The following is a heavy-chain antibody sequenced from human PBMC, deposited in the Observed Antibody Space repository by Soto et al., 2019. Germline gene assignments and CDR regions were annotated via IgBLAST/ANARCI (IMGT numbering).Heavy chain of an antibody. Sequence: ASVKVSCKASGGTFSSYTISWVRQAPGQGLEWMGRIIPILGIANYAQKFQGRVTITADKSTSTAYMELSSLRSEDTAVYYCARGPRAPFYYYYMDVWGKGTTVTVS. J-gene: IGHJ6*03. CDR2: IIPILGIA. CDR1: GGTFSSYT. V-gene: IGHV1-69*02. CDR3: ARGPRAPFYYYYMDV.